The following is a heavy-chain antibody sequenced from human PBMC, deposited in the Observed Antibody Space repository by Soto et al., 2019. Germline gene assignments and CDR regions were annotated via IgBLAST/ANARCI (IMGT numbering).Heavy chain of an antibody. D-gene: IGHD2-21*01. CDR2: IYSGGST. J-gene: IGHJ4*02. V-gene: IGHV3-53*04. CDR1: GFTVSSNY. Sequence: PGXSLRLSCAASGFTVSSNYISWVRQAPGKGLEWVSVIYSGGSTYYADSVKGRFTISRHNSKNTLYLQMNSLTAEGTAVYYCARGLISRPTYFDYWGQGTLVTVSS. CDR3: ARGLISRPTYFDY.